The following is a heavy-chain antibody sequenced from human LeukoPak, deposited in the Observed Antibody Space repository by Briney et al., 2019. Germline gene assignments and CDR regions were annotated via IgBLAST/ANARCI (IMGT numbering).Heavy chain of an antibody. V-gene: IGHV4-61*05. D-gene: IGHD6-13*01. CDR1: GGSNSSSSYY. J-gene: IGHJ4*02. CDR3: ARHDSWLAAGFDY. CDR2: IFYSGST. Sequence: SETLSLTCTVSGGSNSSSSYYWSWIRQPPGKGLEWIGYIFYSGSTNYNPSLKSRVTISVDTSKNQFSLKLTSVTAADTAVYYCARHDSWLAAGFDYWGQGTLVTVSS.